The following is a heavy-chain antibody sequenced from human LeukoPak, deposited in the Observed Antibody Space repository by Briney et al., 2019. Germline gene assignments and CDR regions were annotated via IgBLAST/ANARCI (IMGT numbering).Heavy chain of an antibody. Sequence: PGGPLRLSCAASGFTFSSYSMSWVRQAPGKGLEWLSSISETSTYIYNADSVKGRFTISRDNAENSVFLQMNSLRAEDTAVYYCARDPVGATAFYYYYYMDVWGKGTTVTVSS. CDR2: ISETSTYI. CDR3: ARDPVGATAFYYYYYMDV. V-gene: IGHV3-21*01. J-gene: IGHJ6*03. D-gene: IGHD1-26*01. CDR1: GFTFSSYS.